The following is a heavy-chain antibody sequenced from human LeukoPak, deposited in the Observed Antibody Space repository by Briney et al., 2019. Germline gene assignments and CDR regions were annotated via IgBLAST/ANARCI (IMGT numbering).Heavy chain of an antibody. Sequence: SETLSLTCAVYGGSFSGYYWSWIRQPPGKGLEWIGEINHSGSTNYNPSLKSRVTISVDRSKNQFSLKLSSVTAADTAVYYCARALPAAAGTPRVYAFDIWGQGTMVTVSS. J-gene: IGHJ3*02. CDR3: ARALPAAAGTPRVYAFDI. D-gene: IGHD6-13*01. V-gene: IGHV4-34*01. CDR2: INHSGST. CDR1: GGSFSGYY.